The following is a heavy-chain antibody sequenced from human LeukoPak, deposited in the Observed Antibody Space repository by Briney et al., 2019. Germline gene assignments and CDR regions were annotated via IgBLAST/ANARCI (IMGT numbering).Heavy chain of an antibody. V-gene: IGHV3-33*01. J-gene: IGHJ3*02. CDR3: ARDDALGDNALDI. CDR2: ILNDGSQE. D-gene: IGHD3-16*01. Sequence: GGSLRLTCAASGFTFSSYGMHWVRQAPGKGLEWVAVILNDGSQEKYADSVKGRFTISRDNSKNTLFLQMNSLRAEDTAVYYCARDDALGDNALDIWGQGTMVTVS. CDR1: GFTFSSYG.